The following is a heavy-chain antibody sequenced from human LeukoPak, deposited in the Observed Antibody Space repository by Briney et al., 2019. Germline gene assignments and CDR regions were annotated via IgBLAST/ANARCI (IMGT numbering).Heavy chain of an antibody. CDR3: AREGGPYRPLDY. V-gene: IGHV4-4*02. Sequence: SGTLSLTWGVSGGSISTTNWWTWVRQPPGEGLEWIGEVHLSGRTHYNPSLESRVTMSVDMSENHISLRLTSVTAADTAVYYCAREGGPYRPLDYSGQGTLVTVSS. CDR2: VHLSGRT. CDR1: GGSISTTNW. J-gene: IGHJ4*02.